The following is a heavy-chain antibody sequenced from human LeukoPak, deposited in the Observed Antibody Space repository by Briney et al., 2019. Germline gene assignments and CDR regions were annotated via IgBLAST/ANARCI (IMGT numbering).Heavy chain of an antibody. Sequence: GESLRISCKGSGYTFTSYWITWVRQMPGKGLEWMGRIDPSDSYTNYSPAFQGHVTISADKSISTAYLQWSSLKASDTAMYYCARMYYFDSSGYFHWGQGTLVTVSS. D-gene: IGHD3-22*01. CDR2: IDPSDSYT. V-gene: IGHV5-10-1*01. CDR1: GYTFTSYW. J-gene: IGHJ4*02. CDR3: ARMYYFDSSGYFH.